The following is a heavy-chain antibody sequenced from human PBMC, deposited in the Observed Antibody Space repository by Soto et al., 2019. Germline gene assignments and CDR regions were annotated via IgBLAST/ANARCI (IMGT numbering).Heavy chain of an antibody. V-gene: IGHV4-30-2*01. CDR1: GGSISSGGYS. Sequence: QLQLLESGSGLVKPSQTLSLTCSVSGGSISSGGYSWGWIRQPPGKGLEWIGYIYHSVSTYYNPSPNRRVTISVDRSKNQFSLRLSSVTAADTAVYYCARVPDDWGQGTLVTVSS. CDR3: ARVPDD. J-gene: IGHJ4*02. CDR2: IYHSVST.